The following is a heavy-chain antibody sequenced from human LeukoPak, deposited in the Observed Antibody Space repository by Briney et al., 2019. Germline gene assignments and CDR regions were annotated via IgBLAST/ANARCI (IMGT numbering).Heavy chain of an antibody. D-gene: IGHD7-27*01. V-gene: IGHV1-18*04. Sequence: GASVKVSCKGSGYNFDRYGVNWVRQAPGQGLEWVGWINTYNGNTFYAQKFEGRVTMTTDTSTNTVYMDLRSLRSDDTAVYYCARDLEQGRNIICSNSGCWGQGTLVTVSS. J-gene: IGHJ4*02. CDR1: GYNFDRYG. CDR2: INTYNGNT. CDR3: ARDLEQGRNIICSNSGC.